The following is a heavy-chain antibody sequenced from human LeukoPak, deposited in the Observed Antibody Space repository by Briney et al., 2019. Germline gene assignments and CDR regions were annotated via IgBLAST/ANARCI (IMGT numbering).Heavy chain of an antibody. Sequence: GGSLRLSCAASGFTFSDYYMSWIRQAPGKGLEWVSYISSSGSTIYYADSVKGRFTISRDNAKNSLYLQMNSLRAEDTAVYYCARGFQHPRYYYGSENWFDPWGQGTLVTVSS. D-gene: IGHD3-10*01. CDR3: ARGFQHPRYYYGSENWFDP. CDR2: ISSSGSTI. CDR1: GFTFSDYY. J-gene: IGHJ5*02. V-gene: IGHV3-11*04.